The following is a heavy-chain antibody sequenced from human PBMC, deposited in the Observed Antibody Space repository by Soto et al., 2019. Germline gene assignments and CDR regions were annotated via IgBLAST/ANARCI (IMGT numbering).Heavy chain of an antibody. D-gene: IGHD3-22*01. Sequence: SVKVSCKASGGTFSSYAISWVRQAPGQGLEWMGGIIPIFGTANYAQKFQGRVTITADKSTSTAYMELSSLRSEDTAVYYRAGGYYDSSGFTRYYFDYWGQGTLVTVSS. CDR1: GGTFSSYA. CDR2: IIPIFGTA. CDR3: AGGYYDSSGFTRYYFDY. J-gene: IGHJ4*02. V-gene: IGHV1-69*06.